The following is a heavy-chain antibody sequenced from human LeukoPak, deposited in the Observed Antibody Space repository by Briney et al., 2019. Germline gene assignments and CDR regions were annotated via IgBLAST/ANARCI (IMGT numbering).Heavy chain of an antibody. CDR3: VRDLVRLITGSSTGFDP. V-gene: IGHV1-18*01. CDR2: ISAYNGNT. Sequence: ASVKVSCKASGYTFTSYGISWVRQAPGQGLEWMGWISAYNGNTNYAQKLQGRVTMTTDTSTSTAYMELRSLRSDDTAVYYCVRDLVRLITGSSTGFDPWGQGTLVTVSS. CDR1: GYTFTSYG. D-gene: IGHD1-20*01. J-gene: IGHJ5*02.